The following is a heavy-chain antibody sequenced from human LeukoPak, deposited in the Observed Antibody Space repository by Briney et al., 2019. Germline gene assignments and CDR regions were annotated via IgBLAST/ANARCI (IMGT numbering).Heavy chain of an antibody. Sequence: SQTLSLTCTVSGGSISSGEFYWSWVRQPPGKGLECIGNIYYSGSTYYNPSLKSRVTMSVDTSKNQFSLKLSSVTAADTAMYYCAGYGSGSYYRLDYWGQGTLVTVSS. J-gene: IGHJ4*02. CDR2: IYYSGST. D-gene: IGHD3-10*01. CDR1: GGSISSGEFY. CDR3: AGYGSGSYYRLDY. V-gene: IGHV4-30-4*01.